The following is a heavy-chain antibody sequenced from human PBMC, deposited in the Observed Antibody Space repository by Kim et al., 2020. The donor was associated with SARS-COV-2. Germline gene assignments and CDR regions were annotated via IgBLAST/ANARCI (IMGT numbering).Heavy chain of an antibody. CDR2: IYYSGST. CDR1: GGSISSYY. Sequence: SETLSLTCTVSGGSISSYYWSWIRQPPGKGLEWIGYIYYSGSTNYNPSLKSRVTISVDTSKNQFSLKLSSVTAADTAVYYCAAPKGDGVAFDIWGQGTMVTVSS. V-gene: IGHV4-59*01. D-gene: IGHD3-16*01. CDR3: AAPKGDGVAFDI. J-gene: IGHJ3*02.